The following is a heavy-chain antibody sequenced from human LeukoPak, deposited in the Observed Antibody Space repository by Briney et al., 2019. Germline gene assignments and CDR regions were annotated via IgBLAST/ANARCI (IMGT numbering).Heavy chain of an antibody. CDR3: ARERLIYCSGGSCYSGGFDY. Sequence: ASVKVSCKVSGYTLTELSMHWVRQAPGKGLEWMGGFDPEDGETIYAQKFQGRVTMTEDTSTDTAYMELSSLRSEDTAVYYCARERLIYCSGGSCYSGGFDYWGQGTLVTVSS. CDR1: GYTLTELS. J-gene: IGHJ4*02. CDR2: FDPEDGET. V-gene: IGHV1-24*01. D-gene: IGHD2-15*01.